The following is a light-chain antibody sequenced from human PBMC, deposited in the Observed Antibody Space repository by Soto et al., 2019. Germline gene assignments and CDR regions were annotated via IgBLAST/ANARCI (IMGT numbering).Light chain of an antibody. CDR3: QQYGSSFFT. CDR1: QSVSSSY. J-gene: IGKJ5*01. Sequence: EIVLTQSPGTLSLSPGERATLSCRASQSVSSSYLAWYQQKPGQAPRLLIYGASSRATGIPDRFSGSGSGTDFTLTISRLEPDDFAVYYCQQYGSSFFTFGQGTRLEIK. CDR2: GAS. V-gene: IGKV3-20*01.